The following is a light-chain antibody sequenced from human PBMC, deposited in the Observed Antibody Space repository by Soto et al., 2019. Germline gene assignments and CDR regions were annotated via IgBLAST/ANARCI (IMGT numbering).Light chain of an antibody. CDR2: GAS. CDR1: QSVSSN. V-gene: IGKV3-15*01. Sequence: IVLTQSPCTLSLSPGERATLSCRASQSVSSNLAWYQQKPGQAPRLLIYGASTRATGIPARFSGSGSGTEFTLTISSLQSEDFAVYYCQQYNNWPPTFGQGTKVDIK. CDR3: QQYNNWPPT. J-gene: IGKJ1*01.